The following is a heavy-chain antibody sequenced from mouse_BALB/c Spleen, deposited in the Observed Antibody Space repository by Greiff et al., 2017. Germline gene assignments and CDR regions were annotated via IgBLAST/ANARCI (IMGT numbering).Heavy chain of an antibody. D-gene: IGHD1-1*01. CDR2: ISSGSSTI. Sequence: EVKLMESGGGLVQPGGSRKLSCAASGFTFSSFGMHWVRQAPEKGLEWVAYISSGSSTIYYADTVKGRFTISRDNPKNTLFLQMTSLRSEDTAMYYCASNYYGSSYVSYFDYWGQGTTLTVSS. J-gene: IGHJ2*01. CDR3: ASNYYGSSYVSYFDY. V-gene: IGHV5-17*02. CDR1: GFTFSSFG.